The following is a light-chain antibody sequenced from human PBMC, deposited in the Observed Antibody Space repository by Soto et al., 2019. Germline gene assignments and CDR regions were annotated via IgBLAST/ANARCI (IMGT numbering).Light chain of an antibody. V-gene: IGLV2-14*01. Sequence: QSALTQPASLSGSPGQSITISCTGTSSDIGAYDYVSWFQQHPGKAPKLMISEVNNRPSGVSNRFSGSKSGNTAYLTISGLQVEDEAEYYCCSYAHTNTLHVVFGGGTKVTVL. J-gene: IGLJ2*01. CDR3: CSYAHTNTLHVV. CDR2: EVN. CDR1: SSDIGAYDY.